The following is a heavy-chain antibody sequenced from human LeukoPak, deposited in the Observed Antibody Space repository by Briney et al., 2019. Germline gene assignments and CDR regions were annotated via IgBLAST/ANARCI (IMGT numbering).Heavy chain of an antibody. D-gene: IGHD6-6*01. CDR2: INPNSGAT. J-gene: IGHJ4*02. V-gene: IGHV1-2*02. CDR1: GYTFPGYY. CDR3: ARGHSSSSGKVFDY. Sequence: GASVKVSCKASGYTFPGYYMHWVRQAPGQGLEWMGWINPNSGATNYAQKFQGRVTMTRDTSISTAYMELSRLKSDDTAVYYCARGHSSSSGKVFDYWGQGTLVTVSS.